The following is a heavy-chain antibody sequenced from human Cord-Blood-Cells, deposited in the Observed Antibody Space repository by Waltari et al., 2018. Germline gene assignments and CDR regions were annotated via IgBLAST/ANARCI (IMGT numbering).Heavy chain of an antibody. CDR1: GFTFSSYG. J-gene: IGHJ5*02. CDR3: ATLAAPPFNWFDP. V-gene: IGHV3-33*01. CDR2: IWYDGSNK. D-gene: IGHD3-3*02. Sequence: QVQLVESGGGVVQPGRSLRLSCAASGFTFSSYGMHWVRQAPGKGLEWVAVIWYDGSNKYYADSVKGRFTISRDNSKNTLYLQMNSLRAEDTAVYYCATLAAPPFNWFDPWGQGTLVTVSS.